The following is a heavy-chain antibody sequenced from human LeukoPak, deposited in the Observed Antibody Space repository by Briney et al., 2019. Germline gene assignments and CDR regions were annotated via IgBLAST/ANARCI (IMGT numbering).Heavy chain of an antibody. Sequence: GGSLRLSCAASGFTFSSYWMHWVRQAPGKGLVWVSRINSDGSSTSYADSVKGRFTISRDNAKNSLYLQMNSLRDEDTAVYFCARDSYGDYYFDYWGQGSLVTVSS. CDR3: ARDSYGDYYFDY. CDR1: GFTFSSYW. V-gene: IGHV3-74*01. J-gene: IGHJ4*02. CDR2: INSDGSST. D-gene: IGHD4-17*01.